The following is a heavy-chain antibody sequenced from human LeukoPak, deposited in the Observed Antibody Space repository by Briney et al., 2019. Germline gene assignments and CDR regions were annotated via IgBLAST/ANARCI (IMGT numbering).Heavy chain of an antibody. J-gene: IGHJ4*02. V-gene: IGHV3-7*04. D-gene: IGHD2-2*01. CDR3: ARGTSCYG. Sequence: RGSLRLSRAASGFTPSSYWMSWVRQAPGKGLEWVADIKQDGSEKYLLDSVKGRFTFSRHNAKNSLYLQMNSLRAEDTAVYYCARGTSCYGWGQGTLVTVSS. CDR2: IKQDGSEK. CDR1: GFTPSSYW.